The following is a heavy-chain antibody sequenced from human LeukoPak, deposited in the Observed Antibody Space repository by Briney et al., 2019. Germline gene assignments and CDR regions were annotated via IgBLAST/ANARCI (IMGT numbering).Heavy chain of an antibody. J-gene: IGHJ6*03. CDR2: IYPGDSDT. CDR1: GYSFTSYW. V-gene: IGHV5-51*01. D-gene: IGHD2-2*01. CDR3: ARRSQYQFSYYYYYYMDV. Sequence: GESLKISCKGSGYSFTSYWIGWVRQMPGKGLEWMGIIYPGDSDTRYSPSFQGQVTISADKSISTAYLQWSSLKASDTAMYYCARRSQYQFSYYYYYYMDVWGKGTTVTVSS.